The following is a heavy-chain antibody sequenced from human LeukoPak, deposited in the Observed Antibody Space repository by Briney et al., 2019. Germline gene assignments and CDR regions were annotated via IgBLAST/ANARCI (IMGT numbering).Heavy chain of an antibody. Sequence: GGSLRLSRAASGFTFSSYGMHWARQAPGKGLEWVAFIRYDGSNKYYADSVKGRFTISRDNSKNTLYLQMNSLRAEDTAVYYCAKDLHGDYVRWGDYWGQGTLVTVSS. CDR1: GFTFSSYG. CDR3: AKDLHGDYVRWGDY. V-gene: IGHV3-30*02. CDR2: IRYDGSNK. D-gene: IGHD4-17*01. J-gene: IGHJ4*02.